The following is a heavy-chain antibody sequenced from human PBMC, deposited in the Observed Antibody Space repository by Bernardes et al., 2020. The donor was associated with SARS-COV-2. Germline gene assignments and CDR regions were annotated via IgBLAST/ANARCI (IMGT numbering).Heavy chain of an antibody. CDR1: GDSISSNNW. Sequence: ETLSLTCAVSGDSISSNNWWTWVRPPPGKGLEWIGEIYHSGTTNYNPSLKSRVTISVDKSKNQFSLKLSSVTAADSAVYYCARPTAGSKFDPWGQGTLVTVSS. CDR2: IYHSGTT. V-gene: IGHV4-4*02. CDR3: ARPTAGSKFDP. D-gene: IGHD1-26*01. J-gene: IGHJ5*02.